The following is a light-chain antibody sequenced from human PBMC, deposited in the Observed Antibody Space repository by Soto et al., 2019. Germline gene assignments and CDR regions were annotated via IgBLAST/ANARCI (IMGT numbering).Light chain of an antibody. Sequence: QSALTQPASVSGSPGHSITVSCTGTSSDVGGYNYVSWYQQHPGKAPKLMIYDVSYRPSGVSNRFSGSKSGNTASLTISGLQAEDEADYYCSSYTSSSTVVFGTGTKLTVL. CDR1: SSDVGGYNY. V-gene: IGLV2-14*01. CDR2: DVS. J-gene: IGLJ1*01. CDR3: SSYTSSSTVV.